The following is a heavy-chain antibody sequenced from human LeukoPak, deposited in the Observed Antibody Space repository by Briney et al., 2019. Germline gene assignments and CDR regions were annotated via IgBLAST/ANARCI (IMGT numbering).Heavy chain of an antibody. D-gene: IGHD3-16*01. J-gene: IGHJ4*02. V-gene: IGHV1-69*13. CDR1: GDAFSNYA. CDR2: ILPIIGAA. Sequence: ASVKVSCKASGDAFSNYAIYWVRQAPGQGLEWVGGILPIIGAAKNGQKLQGRVTFTADESTSTVYMELSSLRSEDTAIYYCARAHFSAYTGSEWGQGTLVTVS. CDR3: ARAHFSAYTGSE.